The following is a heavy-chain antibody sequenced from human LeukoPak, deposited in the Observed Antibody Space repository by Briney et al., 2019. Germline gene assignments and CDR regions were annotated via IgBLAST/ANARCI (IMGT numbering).Heavy chain of an antibody. CDR2: ISYDGSNK. D-gene: IGHD3-22*01. J-gene: IGHJ4*02. Sequence: GGSLRLSCAASGFTFSSYGMHWVRQAPGKGLEWVAVISYDGSNKYYADSVKGRFTISRDNSKNTLYLQMNSLRAEDTAVYYCAKDPEMRRYYYDSSGYQFDYWGQGTLVTVSS. CDR1: GFTFSSYG. V-gene: IGHV3-30*18. CDR3: AKDPEMRRYYYDSSGYQFDY.